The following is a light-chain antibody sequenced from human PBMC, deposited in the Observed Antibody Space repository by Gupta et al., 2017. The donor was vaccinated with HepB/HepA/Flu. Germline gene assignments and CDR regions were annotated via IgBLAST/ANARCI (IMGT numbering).Light chain of an antibody. CDR2: KDN. V-gene: IGLV3-25*02. J-gene: IGLJ2*01. Sequence: SSELTQPPSASASPVPTARIPCSGDAFSKQYGHWYQHKPHQSPVLVIFKDNERPSGIPERVSGSTSGTTVTFTISGVQAEEEADYYCQSADSSGSDLVVFGGGTKLTVL. CDR3: QSADSSGSDLVV. CDR1: AFSKQY.